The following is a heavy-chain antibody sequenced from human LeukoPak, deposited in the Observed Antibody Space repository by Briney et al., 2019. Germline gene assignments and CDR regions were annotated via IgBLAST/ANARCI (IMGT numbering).Heavy chain of an antibody. CDR2: ISSSGSTI. CDR1: GFTFSSYE. CDR3: ARDRPRGYDSSGYYDY. J-gene: IGHJ4*02. D-gene: IGHD3-22*01. V-gene: IGHV3-48*03. Sequence: GGSLRLSCAASGFTFSSYEMNWVRQAPGKGLEWVSYISSSGSTIYYADSVKGRFTISRDNAKNSLYLQMNSLRAEDTAVYYCARDRPRGYDSSGYYDYWGQGTLVTVSS.